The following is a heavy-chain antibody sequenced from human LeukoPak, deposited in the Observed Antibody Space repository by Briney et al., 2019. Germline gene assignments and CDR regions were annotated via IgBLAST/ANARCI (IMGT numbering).Heavy chain of an antibody. V-gene: IGHV3-7*01. D-gene: IGHD3-22*01. J-gene: IGHJ4*02. CDR3: ARDRTYDSSGYSDY. CDR2: IKQDGSEK. Sequence: GGSLRLSCAASGFTFSSYWMSWVRQAPGKGLEWVVNIKQDGSEKYYVDSVKGRFTISRDNAKNSLYLQMNSLRAEDTAVYYCARDRTYDSSGYSDYWGQGTLVTVSS. CDR1: GFTFSSYW.